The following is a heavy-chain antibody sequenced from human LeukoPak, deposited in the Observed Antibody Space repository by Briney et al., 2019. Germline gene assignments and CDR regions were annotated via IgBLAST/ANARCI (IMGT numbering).Heavy chain of an antibody. J-gene: IGHJ4*02. CDR3: AKDQAYRIAVGGTLGEDY. CDR1: GYTFTSSG. Sequence: ASVKVSCKASGYTFTSSGISWVRQAPGQGLEWMGWISAYNGNTNYAQKLQGRVTMTTDTSTSTAYMELRSLRSDDTAVYYCAKDQAYRIAVGGTLGEDYWGQGTLVTGSS. CDR2: ISAYNGNT. D-gene: IGHD6-19*01. V-gene: IGHV1-18*01.